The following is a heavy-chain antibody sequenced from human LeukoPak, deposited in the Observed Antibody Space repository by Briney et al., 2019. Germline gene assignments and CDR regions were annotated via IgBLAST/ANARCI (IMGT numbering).Heavy chain of an antibody. CDR2: IKQDGSEK. CDR3: ARNLGDWNEFAPIWAN. J-gene: IGHJ1*01. D-gene: IGHD1-1*01. CDR1: GFTFSSYW. V-gene: IGHV3-7*01. Sequence: AGTLRLSCAASGFTFSSYWMSWVRQAPGKGLEWVANIKQDGSEKYYVDSVKGRFTISRDNAKNSLFLQMNSLGAEDTAVYFCARNLGDWNEFAPIWANWGQGALVSVAS.